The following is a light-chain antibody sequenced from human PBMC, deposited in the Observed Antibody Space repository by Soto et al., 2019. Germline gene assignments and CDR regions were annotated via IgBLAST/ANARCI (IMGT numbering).Light chain of an antibody. J-gene: IGKJ1*01. CDR3: QQYNYWPRT. Sequence: EIVVTQSPATLSVSPGERATLSCRASQNINSNLAWYQQKPGQAPRLLIYGASTRATGIPARFSGSASGTDFTITISSLQSEDFAVYYCQQYNYWPRTFGQGTKVEVK. CDR1: QNINSN. V-gene: IGKV3-15*01. CDR2: GAS.